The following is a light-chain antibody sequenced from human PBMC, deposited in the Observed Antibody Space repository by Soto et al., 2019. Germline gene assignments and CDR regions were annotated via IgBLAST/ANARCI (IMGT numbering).Light chain of an antibody. V-gene: IGKV3-20*01. CDR1: QSVSSSY. CDR3: QFSQT. Sequence: EIVLTQSPGTLSLSPGERATLSCRASQSVSSSYLAWYQQKAGQAPSLLIYGASNRATGIPDRFSGSGSGTDFTLNVSRLYPEDFAAYYCQFSQTFGQGTKVEIK. J-gene: IGKJ1*01. CDR2: GAS.